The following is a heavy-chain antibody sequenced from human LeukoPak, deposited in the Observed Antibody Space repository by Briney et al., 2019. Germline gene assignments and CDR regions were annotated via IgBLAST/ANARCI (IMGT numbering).Heavy chain of an antibody. D-gene: IGHD6-19*01. V-gene: IGHV1-69*04. J-gene: IGHJ4*02. CDR3: ARDRTLAGTRLGVYFDY. CDR1: GGTFSSYA. Sequence: SVEVSCKASGGTFSSYAISWVRQAPGQGLEWMGRIIPILGIANYAQKFQGRVTITADKSTSTAYMELSSLRSEDTAVYYCARDRTLAGTRLGVYFDYWGQGTLVTVSS. CDR2: IIPILGIA.